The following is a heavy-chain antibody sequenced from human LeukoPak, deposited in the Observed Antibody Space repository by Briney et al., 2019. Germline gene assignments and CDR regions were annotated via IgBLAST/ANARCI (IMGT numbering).Heavy chain of an antibody. V-gene: IGHV1-8*01. CDR2: MNPNSGNT. Sequence: EASVKVSCKASGYIFTSYDINWVRQATGQGLEWMGWMNPNSGNTGYAQKFQGRVTMTRSTSISTAYMELSSLRFEDTAVYYCTRSVRNGHIDYWGQGTLVTVSS. J-gene: IGHJ4*02. CDR1: GYIFTSYD. D-gene: IGHD2-21*01. CDR3: TRSVRNGHIDY.